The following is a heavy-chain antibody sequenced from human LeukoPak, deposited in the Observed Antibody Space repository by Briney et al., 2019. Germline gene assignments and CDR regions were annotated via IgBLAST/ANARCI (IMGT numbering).Heavy chain of an antibody. V-gene: IGHV3-53*01. CDR3: ARREINGYYLS. J-gene: IGHJ5*02. D-gene: IGHD3-22*01. CDR2: IYDDETT. CDR1: GFIVNKNY. Sequence: TGGSLRLSCAASGFIVNKNYMIWVRQAPGKGLEWVSVIYDDETTYYADSVKGRFAISRDNSKNTLYLQMDSLRAEDTAVYYCARREINGYYLSWGQGTLVTVSS.